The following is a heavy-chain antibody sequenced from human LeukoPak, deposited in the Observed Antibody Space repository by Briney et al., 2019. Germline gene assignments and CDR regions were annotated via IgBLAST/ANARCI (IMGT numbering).Heavy chain of an antibody. D-gene: IGHD2-2*01. CDR2: INHSGST. CDR3: ARAYHNWYFDL. V-gene: IGHV4-34*01. J-gene: IGHJ2*01. CDR1: GGSFSGYY. Sequence: SETLSLTCAVYGGSFSGYYWSWIRQPPGKGLEWIGEINHSGSTNYNPSLKSRVTISVDTSKNQFSLKLSSVTAADTAVYYCARAYHNWYFDLWGRGTLVTVSS.